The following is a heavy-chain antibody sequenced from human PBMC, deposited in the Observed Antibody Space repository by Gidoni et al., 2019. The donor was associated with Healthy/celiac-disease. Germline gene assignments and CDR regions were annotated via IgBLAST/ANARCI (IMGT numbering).Heavy chain of an antibody. V-gene: IGHV3-23*04. CDR1: GFALSSYA. D-gene: IGHD1-1*01. CDR2: ISGSGGST. Sequence: EVQLVESGGGLVQPGGSLRLSGAAAGFALSSYAMGWVRQAPGKGLEWVSAISGSGGSTYYADSVKGRFTISRDNSKNTLYLQMNVLRAEDTAVYYCAKDLEVGYGMDVWGQGTTVTVSS. J-gene: IGHJ6*02. CDR3: AKDLEVGYGMDV.